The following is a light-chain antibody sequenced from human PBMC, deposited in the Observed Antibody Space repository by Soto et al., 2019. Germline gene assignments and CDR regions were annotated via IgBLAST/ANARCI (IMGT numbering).Light chain of an antibody. J-gene: IGLJ2*01. V-gene: IGLV2-23*02. CDR1: SDDVGNFNL. Sequence: QSALTQPASVSGSPGQSITISCTGTSDDVGNFNLVSWYQHHPGKAPNLIISEVSKRPSGVSTRFSGSKSGNTASLTISGLQAEDEADYYCCSYAGGSIYVLFGGGTKVTVL. CDR2: EVS. CDR3: CSYAGGSIYVL.